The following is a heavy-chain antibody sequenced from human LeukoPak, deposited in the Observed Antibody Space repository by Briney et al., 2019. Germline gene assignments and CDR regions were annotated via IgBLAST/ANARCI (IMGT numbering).Heavy chain of an antibody. V-gene: IGHV1-46*01. J-gene: IGHJ3*02. D-gene: IGHD5-24*01. CDR1: GYTFTSYY. CDR3: ARDLRPPVMATFADDAFDI. Sequence: GASVKVSCKASGYTFTSYYMHWVRQAPGQGLEWMGIINPSGGSTSYAQKFQGRVTMTRDTSTSTVYMELSSLRSEGTAVYYCARDLRPPVMATFADDAFDIWGQGTMVTVSS. CDR2: INPSGGST.